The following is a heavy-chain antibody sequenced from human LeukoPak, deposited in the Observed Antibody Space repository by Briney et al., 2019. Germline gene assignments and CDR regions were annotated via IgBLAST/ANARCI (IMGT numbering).Heavy chain of an antibody. CDR1: GGTFSSYA. J-gene: IGHJ4*02. CDR2: IIPIFGTA. V-gene: IGHV1-69*05. Sequence: SVKVSCKASGGTFSSYAISWVRQAPGQGLEWMGRIIPIFGTANYAQKFQGRGTMTRDESTRTACMELSSLRSAATSVCYCARLQEVVRGVTEYCRQGTLVTVSS. D-gene: IGHD3-10*01. CDR3: ARLQEVVRGVTEY.